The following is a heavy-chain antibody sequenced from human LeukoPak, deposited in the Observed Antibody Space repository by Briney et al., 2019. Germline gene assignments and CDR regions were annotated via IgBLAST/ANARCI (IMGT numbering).Heavy chain of an antibody. V-gene: IGHV3-7*01. CDR2: IKHDGTNK. CDR1: GFTFSSYG. J-gene: IGHJ4*02. CDR3: ARGGVRGFLLPVDY. Sequence: PGGSLRLSYAASGFTFSSYGMSWVRQAPGKGLEWVANIKHDGTNKYYLDSVKGRFTLSRDNSKNSLYLQMNSLRAEDTAVYYCARGGVRGFLLPVDYWGQGTLVTVSS. D-gene: IGHD3-10*01.